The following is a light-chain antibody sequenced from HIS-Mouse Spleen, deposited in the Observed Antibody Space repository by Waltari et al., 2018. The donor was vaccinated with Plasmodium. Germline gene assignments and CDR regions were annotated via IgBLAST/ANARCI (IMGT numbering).Light chain of an antibody. V-gene: IGLV3-25*03. J-gene: IGLJ2*01. Sequence: SYELTQPPSVSVSPGPTARITCSGDALPKQYAYWYQQKPGQAPVLVIYKDRERPSGNPERFSGSSSGTTVTLTISGVQAEDEADYYCQSADSSGTYQVFGGGTKLTVL. CDR2: KDR. CDR3: QSADSSGTYQV. CDR1: ALPKQY.